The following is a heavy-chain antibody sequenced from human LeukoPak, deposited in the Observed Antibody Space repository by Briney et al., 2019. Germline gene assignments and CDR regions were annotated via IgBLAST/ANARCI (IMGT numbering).Heavy chain of an antibody. CDR2: IYSGGSA. Sequence: GGSLRLSCAASGFTVSSNYMSWVRQAPGKGLEWVSVIYSGGSAYYADSLKGRFTISRDNYKNTLYLQMNSLTAEDTAVYYCARDRGGDDYRGHTASEIWGQGTMVTVSS. J-gene: IGHJ3*02. CDR1: GFTVSSNY. D-gene: IGHD5-24*01. CDR3: ARDRGGDDYRGHTASEI. V-gene: IGHV3-66*01.